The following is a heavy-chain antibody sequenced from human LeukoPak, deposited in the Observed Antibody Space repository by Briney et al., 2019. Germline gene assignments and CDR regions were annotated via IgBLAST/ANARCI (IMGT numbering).Heavy chain of an antibody. J-gene: IGHJ4*02. CDR3: ARETVGAVPAPFDY. V-gene: IGHV3-11*04. D-gene: IGHD2-2*01. Sequence: LSLTCTVSGGSISSGSYYMSWIRQAPGKGLEWVSYISSSGSTIYYADSVKGRFTISRDNAKNSLYLQMNSLRAEDTAVYYCARETVGAVPAPFDYWGQGTLVTVSS. CDR1: GGSISSGSYY. CDR2: ISSSGSTI.